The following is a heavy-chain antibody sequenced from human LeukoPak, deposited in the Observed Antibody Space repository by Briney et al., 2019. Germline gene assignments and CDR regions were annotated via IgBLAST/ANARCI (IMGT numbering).Heavy chain of an antibody. J-gene: IGHJ4*02. CDR3: ARDPVRRDSY. CDR1: GFTFSSYW. V-gene: IGHV3-74*01. D-gene: IGHD3-10*01. Sequence: GGSLRLSCAASGFTFSSYWMNWVRQAPGKGLVWVSRIASDGSSTTYADSVKGRFSISRDNAKNTLYLQMNSLRVEDTAVYYCARDPVRRDSYWGQGTLVTVSS. CDR2: IASDGSST.